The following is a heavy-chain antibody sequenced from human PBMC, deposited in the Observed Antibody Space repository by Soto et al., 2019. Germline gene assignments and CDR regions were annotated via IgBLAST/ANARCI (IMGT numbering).Heavy chain of an antibody. Sequence: AAVKVSCKASGYTFTSYYMHWVRQAPGQGLEWMGIINPSGGSTSYAQKFQGRVTMTRDTSTSTVYMELSSLRSEDTAVYYCASPPGYCSSTSCYIGVWFDPWGQGTLVTVSS. V-gene: IGHV1-46*01. CDR3: ASPPGYCSSTSCYIGVWFDP. CDR1: GYTFTSYY. J-gene: IGHJ5*02. D-gene: IGHD2-2*02. CDR2: INPSGGST.